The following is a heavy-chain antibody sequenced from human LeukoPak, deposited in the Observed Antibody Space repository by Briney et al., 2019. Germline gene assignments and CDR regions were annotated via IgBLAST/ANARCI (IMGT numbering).Heavy chain of an antibody. J-gene: IGHJ4*02. D-gene: IGHD1-26*01. CDR1: GYTFTGYY. CDR2: INPNSGGT. CDR3: ARDSGSYALDY. V-gene: IGHV1-2*04. Sequence: ASVDVSCKASGYTFTGYYMHWVRQAPGQGLEWMGWINPNSGGTNYAQKFQGWVTMTRDTSISTAYMELSRLRSDDTAVYYCARDSGSYALDYWGQGTLVTVSS.